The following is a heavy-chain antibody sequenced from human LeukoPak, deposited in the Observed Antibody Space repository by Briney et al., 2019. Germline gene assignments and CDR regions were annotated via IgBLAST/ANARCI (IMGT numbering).Heavy chain of an antibody. CDR3: AKDQSGSYYRTFDY. V-gene: IGHV3-23*01. Sequence: PGGSLRLSCAASGFTFSSYAMSWVRQAPGKGLEWVSAIGGSGGSTYYADSVKGRFTISRDNSKNTLYLQMNSLRAEDTAVYYCAKDQSGSYYRTFDYWGQGTLVTVSS. D-gene: IGHD3-10*01. CDR2: IGGSGGST. J-gene: IGHJ4*02. CDR1: GFTFSSYA.